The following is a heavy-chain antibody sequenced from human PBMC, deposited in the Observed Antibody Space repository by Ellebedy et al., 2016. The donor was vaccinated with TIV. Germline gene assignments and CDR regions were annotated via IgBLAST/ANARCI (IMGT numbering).Heavy chain of an antibody. CDR1: GGSISSYY. D-gene: IGHD1-7*01. Sequence: GSLRLSCNVSGGSISSYYWSWIRQPPGKGLEWIGNIYYSGSTNYNPSLKSRVTISADTSKNQFSLKLSPVTAADTAVYYCARRLELGSYFDYWGQGTLVTVSS. V-gene: IGHV4-59*01. CDR3: ARRLELGSYFDY. J-gene: IGHJ4*02. CDR2: IYYSGST.